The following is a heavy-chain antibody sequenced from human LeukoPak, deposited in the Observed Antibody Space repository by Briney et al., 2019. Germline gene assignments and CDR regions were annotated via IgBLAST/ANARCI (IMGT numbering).Heavy chain of an antibody. CDR1: GYTFIRYY. J-gene: IGHJ4*02. CDR3: ARGGYGDRIDY. V-gene: IGHV1-46*01. CDR2: INPSGGST. D-gene: IGHD4-17*01. Sequence: SVKVSCKASGYTFIRYYMHWVRQAPARGLEWMGIINPSGGSTSYAQKFQGRVTMTRDTSTSTVYMELSRLRSEDTAVYYCARGGYGDRIDYWGQGTLVSVSS.